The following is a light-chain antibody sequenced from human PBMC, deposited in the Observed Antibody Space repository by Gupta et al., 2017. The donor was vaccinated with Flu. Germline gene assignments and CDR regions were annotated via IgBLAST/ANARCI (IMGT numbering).Light chain of an antibody. V-gene: IGKV3-11*01. Sequence: RATLSCRASQSVSSYLASYQQKPGQAPRLLIYDASNRSTVIPARFSGSGSGSDFTLTISSLEPEDFAVYYCQQRSNWPPALTFGGGTKVEIK. CDR3: QQRSNWPPALT. CDR1: QSVSSY. J-gene: IGKJ4*01. CDR2: DAS.